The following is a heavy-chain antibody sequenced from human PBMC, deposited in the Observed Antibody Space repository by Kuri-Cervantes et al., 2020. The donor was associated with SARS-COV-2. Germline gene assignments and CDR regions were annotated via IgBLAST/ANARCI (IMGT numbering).Heavy chain of an antibody. CDR3: AKASPTSYGSGWYAHY. D-gene: IGHD6-19*01. J-gene: IGHJ4*02. CDR1: GFTFSSYA. Sequence: CAASGFTFSSYAMSWVRQAPGKGLEWVSTISGSGGSTYYADSVKGRFTISRDNSKNTLYLQMNSLRAEDTAVYYCAKASPTSYGSGWYAHYWGQGTLVTVSS. CDR2: ISGSGGST. V-gene: IGHV3-23*01.